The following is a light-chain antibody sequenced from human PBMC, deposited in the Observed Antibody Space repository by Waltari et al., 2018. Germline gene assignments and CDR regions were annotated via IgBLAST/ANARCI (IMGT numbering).Light chain of an antibody. CDR3: LQTYSTLMFS. J-gene: IGKJ3*01. Sequence: IQMTQSPSSLSASVGDRVTMTCRASQSITNYLSWYQHKLGEAPNLLVYDASTLVSGVPSRFNGSGTRTEVTLTISSLQPEDLATYYCLQTYSTLMFSFGPGTKVDL. CDR1: QSITNY. CDR2: DAS. V-gene: IGKV1-39*01.